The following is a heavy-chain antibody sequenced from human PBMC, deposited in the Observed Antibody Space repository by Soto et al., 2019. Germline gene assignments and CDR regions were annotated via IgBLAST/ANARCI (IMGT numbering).Heavy chain of an antibody. CDR1: GATFSSYA. CDR2: IIPVFETP. J-gene: IGHJ6*02. Sequence: QVQLVKSGAEVKKPGSSVKVSCKASGATFSSYAISWVRQAPGQGLEWMGGIIPVFETPTYAQKFQGRLTIPADDSTSTAYMELPILTSEDTAVYYCSRPPRTCYQYGMDVWGQGTTVTVSS. V-gene: IGHV1-69*01. D-gene: IGHD1-7*01. CDR3: SRPPRTCYQYGMDV.